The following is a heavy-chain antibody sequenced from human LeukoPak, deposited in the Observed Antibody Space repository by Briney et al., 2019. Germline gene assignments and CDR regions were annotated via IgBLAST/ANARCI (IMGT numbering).Heavy chain of an antibody. CDR3: AKGVGSTGSYFDY. Sequence: PGRSLRLSCAASGFTFSSYAIHWVRQAPGKGLEWVAVISYDGSTIYYADSVKGRFTISRDNSKDTLYLQMNSLRADDTAVYYCAKGVGSTGSYFDYWGQGTLVTVSS. D-gene: IGHD1-26*01. CDR2: ISYDGSTI. J-gene: IGHJ4*02. V-gene: IGHV3-30*04. CDR1: GFTFSSYA.